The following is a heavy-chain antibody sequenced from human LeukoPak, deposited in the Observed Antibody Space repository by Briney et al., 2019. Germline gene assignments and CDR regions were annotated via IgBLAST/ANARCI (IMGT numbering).Heavy chain of an antibody. V-gene: IGHV5-10-1*01. D-gene: IGHD2-8*01. CDR2: IDPSDSYT. CDR3: ARRWCMLCDYFDY. CDR1: GYSFTSYW. J-gene: IGHJ4*02. Sequence: GESLKISCKGSGYSFTSYWISWVRQMPGKGLEWMGRIDPSDSYTKYSPSFQGHVTISGDESISTAYLQWSSLKASDTAMYYCARRWCMLCDYFDYWGQGTLVTVSS.